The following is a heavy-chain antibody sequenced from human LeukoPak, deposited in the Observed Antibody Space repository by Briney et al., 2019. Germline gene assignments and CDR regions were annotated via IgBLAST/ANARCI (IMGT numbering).Heavy chain of an antibody. CDR1: GFTLTDYY. CDR2: MSSSGSIK. Sequence: GGSLRLSCAASGFTLTDYYMNWVRQAPGKGLEWVSYMSSSGSIKYYADSVKGRFIISRDNAKNSLFLEMNSLRAEDTAVYYCARGDCSSTNCYVGYYYYMDVWGKGTTVTVSS. D-gene: IGHD2-2*01. J-gene: IGHJ6*03. CDR3: ARGDCSSTNCYVGYYYYMDV. V-gene: IGHV3-11*01.